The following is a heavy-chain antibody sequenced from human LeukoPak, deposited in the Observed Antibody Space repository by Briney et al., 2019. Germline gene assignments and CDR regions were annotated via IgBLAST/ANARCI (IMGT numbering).Heavy chain of an antibody. V-gene: IGHV4-59*12. Sequence: PSETLSLTCTVSGGSISSYYWSWIRQPPGKGLEWIGYIYHSGSTYYNPSLKSRVTISVDRSKNQFSLKLSSVTAADTAVYYCARYCSGGSCYDSWFDPWGQGTLVTVSS. CDR3: ARYCSGGSCYDSWFDP. CDR1: GGSISSYY. J-gene: IGHJ5*02. CDR2: IYHSGST. D-gene: IGHD2-15*01.